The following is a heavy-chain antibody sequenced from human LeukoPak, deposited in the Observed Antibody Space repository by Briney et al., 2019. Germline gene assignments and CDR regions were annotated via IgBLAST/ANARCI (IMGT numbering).Heavy chain of an antibody. CDR3: ARPRDGDGNWFDP. J-gene: IGHJ5*02. CDR1: GYTFTTYW. V-gene: IGHV5-51*01. Sequence: GESLKISCKGSGYTFTTYWIGWVRQMPGKGLEWVGIIYPGDSETRYSPSFQGQVTISADKSISTAYLQWSSLKASDTAMYYCARPRDGDGNWFDPWGQGTLVADSS. CDR2: IYPGDSET. D-gene: IGHD4-17*01.